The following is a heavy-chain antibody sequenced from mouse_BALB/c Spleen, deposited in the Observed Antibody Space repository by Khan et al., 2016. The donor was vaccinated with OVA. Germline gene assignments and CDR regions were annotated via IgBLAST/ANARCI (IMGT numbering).Heavy chain of an antibody. V-gene: IGHV9-3-1*01. CDR3: AIPPCISYVMGY. J-gene: IGHJ4*01. D-gene: IGHD6-1*01. CDR2: MNTYTGES. CDR1: GYTFTNYG. Sequence: LVESGPELKKPGETVKISCKASGYTFTNYGMNWVKQAPGKDLKWMGWMNTYTGESTYADDFKGRFAFSLETSASTAYLPFNNLKNEDTATYYCAIPPCISYVMGYWGQGTSVTVSS.